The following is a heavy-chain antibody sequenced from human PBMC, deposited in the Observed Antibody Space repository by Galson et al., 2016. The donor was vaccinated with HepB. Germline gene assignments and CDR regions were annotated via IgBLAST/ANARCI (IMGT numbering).Heavy chain of an antibody. D-gene: IGHD3-3*01. V-gene: IGHV3-7*03. Sequence: SLRLSCAASGFTLGGYWMNWVRQAPGKGLEWVAIIKEDGSEKYYVDSVRGRFTISRDNAKNSLSLQMNSLRVEDTAVYYCARGSGFLIDYWGQGTPVTVSS. J-gene: IGHJ4*02. CDR1: GFTLGGYW. CDR2: IKEDGSEK. CDR3: ARGSGFLIDY.